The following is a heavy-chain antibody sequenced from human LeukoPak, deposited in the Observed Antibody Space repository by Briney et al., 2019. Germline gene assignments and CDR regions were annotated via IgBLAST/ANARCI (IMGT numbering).Heavy chain of an antibody. J-gene: IGHJ4*02. V-gene: IGHV1-2*02. CDR2: INPNSGGT. Sequence: ASVKVSCKASGYTFTGYYMHWVRQAPGQGLEWMGWINPNSGGTNYAQKFQGRVTMTRDTSISTAYMELSRLRSDDTAVYYCARRKVNYGDYPVFDYWGQGTLVTVSS. CDR1: GYTFTGYY. D-gene: IGHD4-17*01. CDR3: ARRKVNYGDYPVFDY.